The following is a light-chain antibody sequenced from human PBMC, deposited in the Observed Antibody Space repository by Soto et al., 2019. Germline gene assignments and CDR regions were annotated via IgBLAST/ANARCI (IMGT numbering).Light chain of an antibody. CDR2: TNT. CDR1: SSNVGGNP. CDR3: AGWDDSLNGPV. V-gene: IGLV1-44*01. Sequence: QSALTQPPSASGTPGQRVTISCSGSSSNVGGNPVNWYQHVPTTAPKLLIYTNTQRPSGVPDRFSGSKSGTSASLAISGLRSEDEADYYCAGWDDSLNGPVFGTGTKVTVL. J-gene: IGLJ1*01.